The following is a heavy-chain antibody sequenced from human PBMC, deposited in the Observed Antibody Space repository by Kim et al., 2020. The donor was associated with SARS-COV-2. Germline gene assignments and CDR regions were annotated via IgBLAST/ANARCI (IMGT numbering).Heavy chain of an antibody. CDR1: GFTFSSYA. V-gene: IGHV3-30*04. CDR2: ISYDGSNK. CDR3: ARDRPPTTFDY. D-gene: IGHD4-17*01. Sequence: GGSLRLSCAASGFTFSSYAMHWVRQAPGKGLEWVAVISYDGSNKYYADSVKGRFTISRDNSKNTLYLQMNSLRAEDTAVYYCARDRPPTTFDYWGQGTLVTVSS. J-gene: IGHJ4*02.